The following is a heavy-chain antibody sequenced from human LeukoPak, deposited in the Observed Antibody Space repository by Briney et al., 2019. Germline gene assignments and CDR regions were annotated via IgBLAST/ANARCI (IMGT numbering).Heavy chain of an antibody. J-gene: IGHJ3*02. CDR2: ISWNSGSI. D-gene: IGHD6-13*01. V-gene: IGHV3-9*01. Sequence: PGGSLRLSCAASGFTFDDYAMHWVRQAPGKGLEWVSGISWNSGSIGYADSVKGRFTISRDNAKSSLYLQMNSLRAEDTALYYCAKDREIAAAGTGAFDIWGQGTMVTVSS. CDR1: GFTFDDYA. CDR3: AKDREIAAAGTGAFDI.